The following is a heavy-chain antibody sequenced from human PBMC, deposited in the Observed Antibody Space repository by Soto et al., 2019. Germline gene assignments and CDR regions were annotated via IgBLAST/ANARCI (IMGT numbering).Heavy chain of an antibody. D-gene: IGHD3-3*01. CDR3: AREAYYDFWSGYYPLDY. CDR1: GFTFSSYW. V-gene: IGHV3-74*01. J-gene: IGHJ4*02. CDR2: INSDGSST. Sequence: EVQLVESGGGLVQPGGSLRLSCAASGFTFSSYWMHWVRQAPGKGLVWVSRINSDGSSTSYADSVKGRFTISRDNAKNTLYLQMNSLRAEDTAAYYCAREAYYDFWSGYYPLDYWGQGTLVTVSS.